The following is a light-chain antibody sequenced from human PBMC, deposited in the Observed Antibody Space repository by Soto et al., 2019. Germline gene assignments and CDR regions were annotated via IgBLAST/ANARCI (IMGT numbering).Light chain of an antibody. CDR3: QHYNTYPWT. CDR2: KAS. V-gene: IGKV1-13*02. J-gene: IGKJ1*01. Sequence: AIQLTKSPSSLSASVGDRVTITCRASQGINTFLAWYQQKPGKAPKLLIYKASALESGVPSRFSGSGSGTEFTLTISSLEPEDFATYYCQHYNTYPWTFGQGTKVDIK. CDR1: QGINTF.